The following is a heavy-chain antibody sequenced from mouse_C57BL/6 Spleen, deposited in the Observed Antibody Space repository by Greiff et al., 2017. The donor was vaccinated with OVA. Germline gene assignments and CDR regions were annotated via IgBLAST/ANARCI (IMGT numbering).Heavy chain of an antibody. CDR2: IYPRSGNN. D-gene: IGHD1-1*01. Sequence: VKLMESGAELARPGASVKLSCKASGYTFTSYGISWVKQRTGQGLEWIGEIYPRSGNNYYNEKFKGKATLTADKSSSTAYMELRSLTSEDSAVYFGARDTTVVATDYYAMDYWGQGTSVTVSS. J-gene: IGHJ4*01. CDR3: ARDTTVVATDYYAMDY. CDR1: GYTFTSYG. V-gene: IGHV1-81*01.